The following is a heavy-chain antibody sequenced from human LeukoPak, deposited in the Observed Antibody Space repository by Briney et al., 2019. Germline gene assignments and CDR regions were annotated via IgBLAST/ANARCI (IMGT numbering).Heavy chain of an antibody. J-gene: IGHJ4*02. CDR1: GYTFTSYD. Sequence: GASVKVSCKASGYTFTSYDINWVRQATGQGLERMGWMNPNSGNTGYAQKFQGRVTMTRNTSISTAYMELSSLRSEDTAVYYCARGSYDSSGYYLIDYWGQGTLVTVSS. CDR2: MNPNSGNT. V-gene: IGHV1-8*01. D-gene: IGHD3-22*01. CDR3: ARGSYDSSGYYLIDY.